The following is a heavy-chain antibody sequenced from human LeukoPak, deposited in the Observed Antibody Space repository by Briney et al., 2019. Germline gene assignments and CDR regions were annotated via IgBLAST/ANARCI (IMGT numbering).Heavy chain of an antibody. CDR2: IYTSGST. CDR3: ARGYCSGGSCYYYYYYMDV. J-gene: IGHJ6*03. CDR1: GGSISSYY. V-gene: IGHV4-4*07. Sequence: PSETLSLTCTVSGGSISSYYWSWIRQPAGKGLEWIGRIYTSGSTNYNPSLKSRVTMSIDTGKNQFSLQLGSVTAADTAVYYCARGYCSGGSCYYYYYYMDVWGKGTTVTVSS. D-gene: IGHD2-15*01.